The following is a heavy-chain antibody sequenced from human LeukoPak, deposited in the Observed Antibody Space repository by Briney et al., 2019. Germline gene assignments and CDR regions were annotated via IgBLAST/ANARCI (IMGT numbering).Heavy chain of an antibody. Sequence: GGSLRLSCAASGFTFSSYSMNWVSQAQGQGLEWVSSISSSSSYIYYANSVKGRCTISRENAKNSLYLQMNSLRAEDTAVYDCANLKGYGYWGQGTLVTVSS. CDR3: ANLKGYGY. D-gene: IGHD5-18*01. V-gene: IGHV3-21*01. CDR1: GFTFSSYS. J-gene: IGHJ4*02. CDR2: ISSSSSYI.